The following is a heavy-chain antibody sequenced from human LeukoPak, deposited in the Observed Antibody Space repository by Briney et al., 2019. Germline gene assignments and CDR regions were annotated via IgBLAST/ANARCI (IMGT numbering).Heavy chain of an antibody. CDR3: AKDGFDGYWYFDL. V-gene: IGHV3-30*02. CDR1: GFTFSSYG. D-gene: IGHD3-10*01. CDR2: IRYDGSNK. J-gene: IGHJ2*01. Sequence: GGSLRLSCAAAGFTFSSYGMHWVRQAPGKGLEWVAFIRYDGSNKYYADSVKGRFTIFRDNSKNTLYLQMNSLRAEDTAVYYCAKDGFDGYWYFDLWGRGTLVTVSS.